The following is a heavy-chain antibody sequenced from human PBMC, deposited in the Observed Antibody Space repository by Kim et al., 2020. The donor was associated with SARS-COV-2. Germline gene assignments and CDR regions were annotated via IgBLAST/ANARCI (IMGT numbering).Heavy chain of an antibody. V-gene: IGHV1-24*01. D-gene: IGHD3-10*01. J-gene: IGHJ4*02. Sequence: ASVKVSCKVSGYSLTELSMHWVRQAPGKGLEWMGGFDPEDGETIYAQKFQGRVTMTEDTSTDTAYMELSSLRSEDTAVYYCATEGRFGELWAYWGQGTLVTVSS. CDR1: GYSLTELS. CDR3: ATEGRFGELWAY. CDR2: FDPEDGET.